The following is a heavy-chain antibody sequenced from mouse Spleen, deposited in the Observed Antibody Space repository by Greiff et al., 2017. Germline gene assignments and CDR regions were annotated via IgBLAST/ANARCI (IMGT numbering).Heavy chain of an antibody. J-gene: IGHJ3*01. V-gene: IGHV5-9*04. D-gene: IGHD4-1*01. CDR2: ISSGGGNT. CDR3: ARGGTGTGFAY. Sequence: EVNLVESGGGLVKLGGSLKLSCAASGFTFSSYAMSWVRQTPEKRLEWVATISSGGGNTYYPDSVKGRFTISRDNAKNTLYLQMSSLKSEDTAMYYCARGGTGTGFAYWGQGTLVTVSA. CDR1: GFTFSSYA.